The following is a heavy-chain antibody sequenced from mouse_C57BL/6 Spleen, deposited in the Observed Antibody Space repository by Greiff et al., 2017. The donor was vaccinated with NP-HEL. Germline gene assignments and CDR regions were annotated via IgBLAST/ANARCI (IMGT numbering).Heavy chain of an antibody. CDR1: GFTFSDYG. CDR2: ISSGSSTI. CDR3: ARPNYDKESYYYAMDY. D-gene: IGHD1-1*01. J-gene: IGHJ4*01. Sequence: EVQLVESGGGLVKPGGSLKLSCAASGFTFSDYGMHWVRQAPEKGLEWVAYISSGSSTIYYADTVKGRFTISRDNAKNTLFLQMTSLRSEDTAMYYCARPNYDKESYYYAMDYWGQGTSVTVSS. V-gene: IGHV5-17*01.